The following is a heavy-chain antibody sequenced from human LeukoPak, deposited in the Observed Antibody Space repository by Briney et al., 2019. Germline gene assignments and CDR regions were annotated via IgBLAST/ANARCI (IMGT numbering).Heavy chain of an antibody. CDR3: ASLVVVAATNISNWFDP. CDR1: GGSFSSYY. V-gene: IGHV4-34*01. J-gene: IGHJ5*02. CDR2: INHSGST. Sequence: SETLSLTCAVYGGSFSSYYWSWIRQPPGKGLEWIGEINHSGSTNYNPSLKSRVTISVDTSKNQFSLKLSSVTAADTAVYYCASLVVVAATNISNWFDPWGQGTLVTVSS. D-gene: IGHD2-15*01.